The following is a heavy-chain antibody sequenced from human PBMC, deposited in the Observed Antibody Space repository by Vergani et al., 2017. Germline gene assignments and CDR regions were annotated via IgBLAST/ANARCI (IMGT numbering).Heavy chain of an antibody. D-gene: IGHD3-3*01. CDR1: GGSISSYY. J-gene: IGHJ6*03. Sequence: QVQLQESGPGLVKPSETLSLTCTVSGGSISSYYSSWIRQPPGKGLEWIGYIYYSGRTNYNPSLKSRVTISVDTSKNQFSLKLSSVTAADTAVYYCARDITIFGVVTHMDVWGKGTTVTVSS. CDR2: IYYSGRT. V-gene: IGHV4-59*01. CDR3: ARDITIFGVVTHMDV.